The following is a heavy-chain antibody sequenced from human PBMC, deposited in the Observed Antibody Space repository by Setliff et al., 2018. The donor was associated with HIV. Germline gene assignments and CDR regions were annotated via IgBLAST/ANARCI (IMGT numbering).Heavy chain of an antibody. CDR2: ITQTGDNT. Sequence: PGGSLRLSCVASGFTFSNYAMNWVRQAPGKGLEWVSGITQTGDNTYYADSVKGRFVISRDNSKNTLYLQVSSLRADDSATYYCATDSSGPLSHWVPGTLVTVSS. CDR1: GFTFSNYA. V-gene: IGHV3-23*01. J-gene: IGHJ4*02. CDR3: ATDSSGPLSH. D-gene: IGHD3-22*01.